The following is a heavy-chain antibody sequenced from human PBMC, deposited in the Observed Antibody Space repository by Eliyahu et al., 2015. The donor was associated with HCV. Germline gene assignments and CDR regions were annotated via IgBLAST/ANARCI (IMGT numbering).Heavy chain of an antibody. CDR1: XGXISSYY. D-gene: IGHD6-19*01. V-gene: IGHV4-59*01. CDR3: ASGGGGIAVAGTGGWFDP. CDR2: IHYSGST. J-gene: IGHJ5*02. Sequence: QVQLQESGPGLVKPSETLSLTCSXPXGXISSYYWSWXRQPPGKGLEWIGYIHYSGSTNYTPSLKSRVTIAVDTSKNELSLKLSSVTAADTAVYYCASGGGGIAVAGTGGWFDPWGQGTLVTVSS.